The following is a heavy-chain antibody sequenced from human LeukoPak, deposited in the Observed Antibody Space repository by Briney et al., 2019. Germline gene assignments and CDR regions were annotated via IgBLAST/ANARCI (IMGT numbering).Heavy chain of an antibody. D-gene: IGHD3-10*01. CDR1: GFTFSSYS. Sequence: PGGSLRLSCAASGFTFSSYSMNWVRQAPGKGLEWVSSISSSSSYIYYADSVKGRFTISRDNAKNSLYLQMNSLRAEDTAMYYCARVYYYGSGSYPYFDYWGQGTLVTVSS. V-gene: IGHV3-21*01. CDR2: ISSSSSYI. CDR3: ARVYYYGSGSYPYFDY. J-gene: IGHJ4*02.